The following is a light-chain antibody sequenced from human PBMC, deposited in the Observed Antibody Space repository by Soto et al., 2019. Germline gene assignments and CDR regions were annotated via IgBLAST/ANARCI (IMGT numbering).Light chain of an antibody. CDR1: QDISTY. CDR3: QHYTLYSAP. J-gene: IGKJ5*01. V-gene: IGKV1-5*01. Sequence: RLTQSPSSLSASVGDTVTISCRASQDISTYLAWYQQKPGKAPTLLIFGASSLHNGVPFRFAGSGDGSEFTLTINRLQPDDFATYFCQHYTLYSAPFGQGTRV. CDR2: GAS.